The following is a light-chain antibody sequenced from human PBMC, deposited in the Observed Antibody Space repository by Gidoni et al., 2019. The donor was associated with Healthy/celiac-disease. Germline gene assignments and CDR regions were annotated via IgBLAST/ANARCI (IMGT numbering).Light chain of an antibody. Sequence: QSVLTQPPSVSGAPGQRVTISFTGRSSNIGAGYDVHWYQQLPGTAPKHLIYGNSNRPSGVPDRFSGSKSGTSASLAITGLQAEDEADYYCQSYDSSLSAVVFGGGTKLTVL. V-gene: IGLV1-40*01. J-gene: IGLJ2*01. CDR1: SSNIGAGYD. CDR2: GNS. CDR3: QSYDSSLSAVV.